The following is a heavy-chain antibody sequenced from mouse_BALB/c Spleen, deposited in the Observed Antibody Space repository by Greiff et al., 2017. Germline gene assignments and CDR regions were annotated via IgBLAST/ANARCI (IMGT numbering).Heavy chain of an antibody. D-gene: IGHD3-3*01. CDR1: GFNIKDYY. CDR3: ARFFGHYAMDY. V-gene: IGHV14-4*02. CDR2: IDPENGDT. Sequence: VQLQQSGAELVRSGASVKLSCTASGFNIKDYYMHWVKQRPEQGLEWIGWIDPENGDTEYAPKFQGKATMTADTSSNTAYLQLSSLTSEDTAVYYCARFFGHYAMDYWGQGTSVTVSS. J-gene: IGHJ4*01.